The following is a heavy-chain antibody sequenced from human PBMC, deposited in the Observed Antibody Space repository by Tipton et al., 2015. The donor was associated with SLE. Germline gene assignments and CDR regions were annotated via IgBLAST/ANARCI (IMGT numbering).Heavy chain of an antibody. Sequence: GSLRLSCEASGFTFSTYWMTWVRQAPGRGLEWVAFIRYDGSNKYYADSVKGRFTISRDNSKNTLYLQMNSLRPEDTAVYYCVKENKVWLVPDYWGQGTLVTVSS. CDR1: GFTFSTYW. V-gene: IGHV3-30*02. D-gene: IGHD6-19*01. J-gene: IGHJ4*02. CDR3: VKENKVWLVPDY. CDR2: IRYDGSNK.